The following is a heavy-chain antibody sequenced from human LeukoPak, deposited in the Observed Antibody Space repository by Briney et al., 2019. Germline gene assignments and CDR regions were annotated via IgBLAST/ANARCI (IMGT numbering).Heavy chain of an antibody. CDR2: IYYSGST. D-gene: IGHD3-3*01. CDR3: ARQDHYDFWSGSINWFDP. J-gene: IGHJ5*02. V-gene: IGHV4-59*08. CDR1: GGSISSYY. Sequence: SETLSLTCTVSGGSISSYYWSWIRQPPGKGLEWSGYIYYSGSTNYNPSLKSRVTISVDTSKNQFSLKLSSVTAADTAVYYCARQDHYDFWSGSINWFDPWGQGTLVTVSS.